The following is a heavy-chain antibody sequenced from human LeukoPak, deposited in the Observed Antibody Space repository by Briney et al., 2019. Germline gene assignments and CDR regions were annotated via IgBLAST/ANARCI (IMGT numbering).Heavy chain of an antibody. J-gene: IGHJ4*02. CDR3: ARDRGSYGAVYFDY. CDR1: GFTFSSYW. CDR2: INSDGSGT. Sequence: GGSLRLSCAASGFTFSSYWMHWVRQAPGKGLVWVSRINSDGSGTSYADSVKGRFTISRDNAKNTLYLQMNSLRAEDTAVYYCARDRGSYGAVYFDYWGQGTLVTVSS. D-gene: IGHD1-26*01. V-gene: IGHV3-74*01.